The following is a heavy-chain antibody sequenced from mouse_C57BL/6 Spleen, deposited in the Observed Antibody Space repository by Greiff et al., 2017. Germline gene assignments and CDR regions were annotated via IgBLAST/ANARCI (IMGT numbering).Heavy chain of an antibody. J-gene: IGHJ2*01. Sequence: VQLQQPGAELVRPGSSVKLSCKASGYTFTSYWMHWVKQRPIQGLEWIGNIDPSDSETHYNQKFKDKATLTVDKSSSTAYMQLSSLTSEDSAVYYCAPTAQATGYFDYWGQGTTLTVSS. V-gene: IGHV1-52*01. D-gene: IGHD3-2*02. CDR1: GYTFTSYW. CDR2: IDPSDSET. CDR3: APTAQATGYFDY.